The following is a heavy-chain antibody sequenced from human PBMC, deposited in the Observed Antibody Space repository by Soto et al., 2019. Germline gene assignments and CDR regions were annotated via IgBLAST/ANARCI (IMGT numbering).Heavy chain of an antibody. J-gene: IGHJ4*02. V-gene: IGHV1-2*04. D-gene: IGHD6-6*01. CDR2: INPNSGGT. CDR1: GYTFTGYY. CDR3: ARQGVGARDLIDY. Sequence: ASVKVSCKASGYTFTGYYMHWVRQAPGQGLEWMGWINPNSGGTNYAQKFQGWVTMTRDTPISTAYMELSRLRSDDTAVYYCARQGVGARDLIDYWGQGTLVTVSS.